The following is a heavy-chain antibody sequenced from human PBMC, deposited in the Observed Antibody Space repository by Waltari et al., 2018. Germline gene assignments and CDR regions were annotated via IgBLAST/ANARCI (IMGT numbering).Heavy chain of an antibody. D-gene: IGHD5-18*01. CDR3: ARKRGYSYGYGDI. J-gene: IGHJ3*02. V-gene: IGHV3-23*04. Sequence: EVQLVESGGGLVQPGGSLRLSCAASGFTFSSYAMSWVRQAPGKGLEWVSAISGSGGSTYYADSVKGRFTISRDNAKNSLYLQMNSLRAEDTAVYYCARKRGYSYGYGDIWGQGSMVTVSS. CDR1: GFTFSSYA. CDR2: ISGSGGST.